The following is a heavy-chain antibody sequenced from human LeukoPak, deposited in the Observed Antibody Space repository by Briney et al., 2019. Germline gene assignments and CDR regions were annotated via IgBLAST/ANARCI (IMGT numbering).Heavy chain of an antibody. V-gene: IGHV4-31*03. J-gene: IGHJ4*02. Sequence: SQTLSLTCTVSGGSISSGGYYWSWIRQHPGKGLEWIGYIYHSGSTYYNPSLKSRVTISVDKSKNQFSLKLSSVTAADTAVYYCARDPGVNNHYYHSNTPLYYFDYWGQGTLVTVSS. CDR1: GGSISSGGYY. CDR2: IYHSGST. CDR3: ARDPGVNNHYYHSNTPLYYFDY. D-gene: IGHD3-22*01.